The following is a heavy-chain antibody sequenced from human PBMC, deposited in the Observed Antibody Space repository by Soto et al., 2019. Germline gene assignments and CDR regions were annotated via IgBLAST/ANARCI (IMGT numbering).Heavy chain of an antibody. CDR2: ISGYNGNT. CDR3: ARDLKYLRVLGNWFDG. CDR1: GYTFTTYG. J-gene: IGHJ5*02. V-gene: IGHV1-18*04. Sequence: AAVKVSCKSSGYTFTTYGISWVRQAPGQGLEWMGWISGYNGNTNYAQKLQGRVTMTIDTSTNTAYMDLRSLRSDDTAVYCCARDLKYLRVLGNWFDGWGQGTLVTVSS. D-gene: IGHD5-12*01.